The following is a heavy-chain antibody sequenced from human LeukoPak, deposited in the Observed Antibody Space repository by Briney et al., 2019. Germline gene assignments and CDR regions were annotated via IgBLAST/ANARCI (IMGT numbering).Heavy chain of an antibody. CDR2: IRYDGSNK. Sequence: GGSLRLSCAASGFTFSSYGMHWVRQAPGKGLEWVAFIRYDGSNKYYADSVKGRFTISRDNSKNTLYLQMNSLRAEDTAVYYCAKGRYYPKDFFDYWGQGTLVTVSS. J-gene: IGHJ4*02. V-gene: IGHV3-30*02. CDR3: AKGRYYPKDFFDY. D-gene: IGHD3-10*01. CDR1: GFTFSSYG.